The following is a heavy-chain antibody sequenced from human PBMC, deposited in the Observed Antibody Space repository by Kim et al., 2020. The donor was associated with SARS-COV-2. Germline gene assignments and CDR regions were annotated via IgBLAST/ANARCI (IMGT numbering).Heavy chain of an antibody. D-gene: IGHD2-21*02. CDR1: GLSVNKNY. CDR2: IYSGGRT. V-gene: IGHV3-53*01. CDR3: ARGSGGDSLYYFYGMDV. Sequence: GGSLRLSCAASGLSVNKNYMSWVRQAPGKGLEWVSVIYSGGRTYYADSVKGRFTISRDNSKNTLYLQMNSLRAEDTAVYFCARGSGGDSLYYFYGMDVWGQGTTVTVS. J-gene: IGHJ6*02.